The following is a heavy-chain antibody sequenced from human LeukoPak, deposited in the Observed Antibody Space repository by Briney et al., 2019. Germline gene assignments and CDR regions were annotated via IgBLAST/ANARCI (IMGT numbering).Heavy chain of an antibody. D-gene: IGHD3-16*01. CDR2: VSYSGST. Sequence: GSLRLSCAASGFTFSSYAMSWVRQPPGKGLEWIGYVSYSGSTDYNPSLKSRVIISIDTSKNQFSLRLSSVTAADTAVYYCARGLRQSVDYWGQGTLVTVSS. CDR3: ARGLRQSVDY. V-gene: IGHV4-59*12. J-gene: IGHJ4*02. CDR1: GFTFSSYA.